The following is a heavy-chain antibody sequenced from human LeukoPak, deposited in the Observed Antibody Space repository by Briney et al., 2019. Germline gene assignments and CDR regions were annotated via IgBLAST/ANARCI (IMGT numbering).Heavy chain of an antibody. D-gene: IGHD3-9*01. J-gene: IGHJ4*02. Sequence: GGSLRLSCAASGFTFGSYSMNWVRQAPGKGLEWVSSISSSSSYIYYADSVKGRFTISRDNAKNSLYLQMNSLRAEDTAVYYCARDGSGILTGYSPLDYWGQGTLVTVPS. CDR2: ISSSSSYI. CDR1: GFTFGSYS. V-gene: IGHV3-21*01. CDR3: ARDGSGILTGYSPLDY.